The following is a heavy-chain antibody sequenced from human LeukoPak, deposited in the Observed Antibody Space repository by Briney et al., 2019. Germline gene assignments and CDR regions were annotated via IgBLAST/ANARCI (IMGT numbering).Heavy chain of an antibody. J-gene: IGHJ4*02. CDR1: GFTFSSYA. D-gene: IGHD3-3*01. V-gene: IGHV3-30-3*01. Sequence: PGGSLRLSCAASGFTFSSYAMHWVRQAPGKGLEWVAVISYDGSNKYYADSVKGRFTISRDNSKNTLYLQMNSLRAEDTAVYYCARDNDFLYYFDYWGQGTLVTVSS. CDR3: ARDNDFLYYFDY. CDR2: ISYDGSNK.